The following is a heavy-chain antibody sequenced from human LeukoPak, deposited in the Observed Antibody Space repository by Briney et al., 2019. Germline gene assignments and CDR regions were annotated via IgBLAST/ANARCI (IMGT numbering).Heavy chain of an antibody. J-gene: IGHJ3*02. CDR3: AKEGEYYDFWSGYYPGAFDI. D-gene: IGHD3-3*01. CDR2: IYSDGST. Sequence: GGSLRLSCAASGFTVSTNYMSWVRQAPGKGLEWVSLIYSDGSTYYADSVKGRFAISRDNSKNTLYLQMNSLRAEDTAVYYCAKEGEYYDFWSGYYPGAFDIWGQGTMVTVSS. V-gene: IGHV3-53*01. CDR1: GFTVSTNY.